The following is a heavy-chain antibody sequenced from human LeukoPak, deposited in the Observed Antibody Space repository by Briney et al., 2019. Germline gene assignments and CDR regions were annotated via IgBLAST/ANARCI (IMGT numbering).Heavy chain of an antibody. CDR3: ARNIVVVPTVTGAFDV. V-gene: IGHV4-38-2*01. J-gene: IGHJ3*01. CDR2: IYHSGST. CDR1: AYSISSGYY. Sequence: SETLSLTCAVSAYSISSGYYWGWIRQPPGKGLEWIGSIYHSGSTYYNPSLKSRVTISVDTSKNQFSLKLSSVTAADTAMYYCARNIVVVPTVTGAFDVWGQGTMVTVSS. D-gene: IGHD2-2*01.